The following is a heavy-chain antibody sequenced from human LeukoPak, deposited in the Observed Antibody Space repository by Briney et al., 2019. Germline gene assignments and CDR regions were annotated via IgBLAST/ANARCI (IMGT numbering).Heavy chain of an antibody. CDR1: GYTFTSYG. J-gene: IGHJ4*02. D-gene: IGHD4-23*01. CDR3: ARETTVVTLSGLGY. Sequence: GASVKVSCKASGYTFTSYGISWVRQAPGQGLEWMGWISAYNGNTNYAQKLQGRVTMTTDTSTSTACMELRSLRSDDTAVYYCARETTVVTLSGLGYWGQGTLVTVSS. V-gene: IGHV1-18*01. CDR2: ISAYNGNT.